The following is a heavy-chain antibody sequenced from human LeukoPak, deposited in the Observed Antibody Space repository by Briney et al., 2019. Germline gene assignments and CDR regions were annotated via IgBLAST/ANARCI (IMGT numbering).Heavy chain of an antibody. CDR2: FTSKANSYAT. V-gene: IGHV3-73*01. D-gene: IGHD4-17*01. CDR3: TRAYYGDYYYYYYMDV. CDR1: GFTFSGSA. Sequence: GGSLILSCAASGFTFSGSAMHSVRQASGKVLEWVGRFTSKANSYATTYAVSVKGRFTISRDDSKNMTFLQMNSLKTEDTAVYYCTRAYYGDYYYYYYMDVWGKGTTVTVSS. J-gene: IGHJ6*03.